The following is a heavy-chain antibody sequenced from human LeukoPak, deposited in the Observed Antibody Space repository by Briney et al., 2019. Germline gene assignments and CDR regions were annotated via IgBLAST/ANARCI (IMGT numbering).Heavy chain of an antibody. J-gene: IGHJ6*02. CDR3: ARASNYVAGGLIPYYYYGMDV. D-gene: IGHD4-11*01. CDR2: IIPIFGIA. V-gene: IGHV1-69*04. Sequence: ASVKVSCKASGGTFSSYAISWVRQAPGQGLEWIGRIIPIFGIANYAQKFQGRVTITANRSTSTAYMELGSLSSEDTAVYVCARASNYVAGGLIPYYYYGMDVWGQGTTVTVSS. CDR1: GGTFSSYA.